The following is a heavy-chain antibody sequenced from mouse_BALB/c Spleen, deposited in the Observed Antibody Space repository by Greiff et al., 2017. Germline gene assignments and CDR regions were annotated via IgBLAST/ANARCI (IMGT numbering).Heavy chain of an antibody. CDR3: TFITTATAY. J-gene: IGHJ3*01. D-gene: IGHD1-2*01. V-gene: IGHV1S81*02. Sequence: VKLVESGAELVKPGASVKLSCKASGYTFTSYYMYWVKQRPGQGLEWIGEINPSNGGTNFNEKFKSKATLTVDKSSSTAYMQLSSLTSEDSAVYYCTFITTATAYWGQGTLVTVSA. CDR2: INPSNGGT. CDR1: GYTFTSYY.